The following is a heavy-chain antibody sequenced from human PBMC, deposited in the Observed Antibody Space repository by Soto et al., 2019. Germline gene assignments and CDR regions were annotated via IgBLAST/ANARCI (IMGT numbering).Heavy chain of an antibody. J-gene: IGHJ6*02. CDR2: IKQDGSEK. CDR3: ASDKYYDFWSGYYNNYYYGMDV. V-gene: IGHV3-7*05. D-gene: IGHD3-3*01. CDR1: GFTFSSYW. Sequence: GGSLRLSCAASGFTFSSYWMSWVRQAPGKGLEWVANIKQDGSEKYYVDSVKGRFTISRDNAKNSLYLQMNSLRAEDTAVYYCASDKYYDFWSGYYNNYYYGMDVWGQGTTVTVSS.